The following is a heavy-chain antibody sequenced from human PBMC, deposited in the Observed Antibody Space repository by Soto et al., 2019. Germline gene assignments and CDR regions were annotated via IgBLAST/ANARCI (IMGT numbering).Heavy chain of an antibody. CDR1: GYTFTSYA. V-gene: IGHV1-3*05. D-gene: IGHD1-1*01. J-gene: IGHJ4*02. CDR2: INAGNGNT. CDR3: ASESNAGEFDY. Sequence: QVQLVQSGAEEKKPGASVKVSCKASGYTFTSYAMHWVRQAPGQRLEWMGWINAGNGNTKYSQKFQGRVSITRDTPARTAYMELSSPTSEDTAVNYCASESNAGEFDYWGQGTLVTVSS.